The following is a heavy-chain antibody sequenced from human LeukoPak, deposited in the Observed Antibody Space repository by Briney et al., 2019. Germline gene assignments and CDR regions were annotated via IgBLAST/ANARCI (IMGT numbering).Heavy chain of an antibody. CDR3: AGEVGAENWFDS. CDR1: GYTFTSSD. D-gene: IGHD1-26*01. J-gene: IGHJ5*01. CDR2: VNPNSGNT. V-gene: IGHV1-8*01. Sequence: ASVKVSCKASGYTFTSSDINWVRQATGQGLEWMGCVNPNSGNTAYAQKFQGRVTMTRDTSISTAYMELSSLRFDDTAVYYCAGEVGAENWFDSWGQGTLVTVSS.